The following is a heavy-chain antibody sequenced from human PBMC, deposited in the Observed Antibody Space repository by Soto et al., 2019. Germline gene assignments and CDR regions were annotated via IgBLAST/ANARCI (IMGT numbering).Heavy chain of an antibody. V-gene: IGHV1-18*01. CDR1: GYTSTSYG. D-gene: IGHD6-19*01. Sequence: QVQLVQSGSEVKKPGASVKVSCKASGYTSTSYGISWVRQAPGQGLEWMGWISAYNGNTNYAQKLQGRVTMTTDTSTSTAYMEVRSLRSDDTAVYYCARAGLGVPGTGYGMDVWGQGTTVTVSS. J-gene: IGHJ6*02. CDR3: ARAGLGVPGTGYGMDV. CDR2: ISAYNGNT.